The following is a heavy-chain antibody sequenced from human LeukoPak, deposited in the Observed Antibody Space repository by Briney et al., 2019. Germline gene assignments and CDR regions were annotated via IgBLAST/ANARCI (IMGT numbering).Heavy chain of an antibody. J-gene: IGHJ5*02. Sequence: GGSLRLSCAASGFTFSSYAMSWVRQAPGKGLEWVSAISGSGGSTYYADSVKGRFTISRDNSKNTLYLQMNSLRAEDTAVYYCAKGSPFIAVRRGHWFDPWGQGTLVTVSS. CDR1: GFTFSSYA. CDR3: AKGSPFIAVRRGHWFDP. CDR2: ISGSGGST. D-gene: IGHD6-6*01. V-gene: IGHV3-23*01.